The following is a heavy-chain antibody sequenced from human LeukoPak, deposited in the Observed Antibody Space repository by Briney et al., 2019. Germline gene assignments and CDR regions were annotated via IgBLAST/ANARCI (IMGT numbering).Heavy chain of an antibody. Sequence: GASVKVSCKASGYTFTSYGISWVRQAPGQGLEWMGWISAYNGNTNYAQKLQGRVTMTTDTSTSTAYMELRSLRSDDTAVYYCARDSHYDFWSGYLINWGQGTLVTVSS. D-gene: IGHD3-3*01. CDR2: ISAYNGNT. J-gene: IGHJ4*02. V-gene: IGHV1-18*01. CDR3: ARDSHYDFWSGYLIN. CDR1: GYTFTSYG.